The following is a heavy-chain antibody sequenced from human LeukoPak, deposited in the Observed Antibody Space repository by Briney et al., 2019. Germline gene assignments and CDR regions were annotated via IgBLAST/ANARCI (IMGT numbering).Heavy chain of an antibody. D-gene: IGHD6-6*01. Sequence: SETLSLTCAVYGGSFSGYYWSWIRQLPGKGLEWIGEINHSGSTNYNPSLKSRVTISVDSSKNQFSLTLSSVTAADTAVYYCARGKSGVIAARRGRWFDPWGREPWSPSPQ. V-gene: IGHV4-34*01. J-gene: IGHJ5*02. CDR3: ARGKSGVIAARRGRWFDP. CDR2: INHSGST. CDR1: GGSFSGYY.